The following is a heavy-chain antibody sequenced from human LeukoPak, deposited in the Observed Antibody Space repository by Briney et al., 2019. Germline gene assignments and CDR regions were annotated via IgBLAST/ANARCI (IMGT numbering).Heavy chain of an antibody. J-gene: IGHJ6*03. V-gene: IGHV3-53*01. CDR3: ASQYYYYYYMDV. CDR1: GFTVSSNY. CDR2: IYSGGST. Sequence: PGGSLRLSCAASGFTVSSNYMSWVRQAPGKGLEWVSVIYSGGSTYYADSVKGRFTISRDNSKNTLYLQMNSLRAEDTAVYYCASQYYYYYYMDVWGKGTTVTVSS.